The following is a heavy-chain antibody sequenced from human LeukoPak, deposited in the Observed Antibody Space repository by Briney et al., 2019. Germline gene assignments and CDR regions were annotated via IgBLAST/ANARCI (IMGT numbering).Heavy chain of an antibody. J-gene: IGHJ6*03. Sequence: PGGSLRLSCVASGFSFSSYTMNWVRQAPGKGLEWVSGRNGGNTGYADSVKGRFTISRDNAKNSLYLQMNSLRAEDTALYYCARGRQVRGVIYYYYYMDVWGKGTTVTVSS. CDR2: RNGGNT. CDR3: ARGRQVRGVIYYYYYMDV. V-gene: IGHV3-20*04. CDR1: GFSFSSYT. D-gene: IGHD3-10*01.